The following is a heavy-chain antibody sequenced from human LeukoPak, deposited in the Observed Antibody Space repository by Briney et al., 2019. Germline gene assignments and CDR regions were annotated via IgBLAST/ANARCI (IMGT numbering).Heavy chain of an antibody. CDR1: GDSASSNSAA. D-gene: IGHD5-24*01. V-gene: IGHV6-1*01. CDR2: TDYRSKWYN. Sequence: QTLSLTSVISGDSASSNSAASNSIRQSPTRGLEWLGRTDYRSKWYNDYAVSVKSRITINPDTSQNQFSLQLNSVTPEDTAVYYCAREGRDGYNPIPRLGYWGQGTLVTVSS. J-gene: IGHJ4*02. CDR3: AREGRDGYNPIPRLGY.